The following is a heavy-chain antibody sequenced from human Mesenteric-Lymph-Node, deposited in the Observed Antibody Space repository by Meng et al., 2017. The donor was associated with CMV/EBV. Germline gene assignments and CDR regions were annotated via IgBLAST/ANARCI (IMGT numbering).Heavy chain of an antibody. CDR1: GFTFSSYG. V-gene: IGHV3-30*02. CDR2: IRYDGSNK. D-gene: IGHD2-15*01. CDR3: ARAPEGKTGGDI. J-gene: IGHJ3*02. Sequence: GESLKISCAASGFTFSSYGMHWVRQAPGKGLEWVAFIRYDGSNKYYADSVKGRFTISRDNSKNTLYLQMNSLRVEDTAVYYCARAPEGKTGGDIWGHGTMVTVSS.